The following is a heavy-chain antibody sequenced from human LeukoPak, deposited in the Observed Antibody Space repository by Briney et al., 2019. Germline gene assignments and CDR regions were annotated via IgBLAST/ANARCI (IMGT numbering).Heavy chain of an antibody. D-gene: IGHD2-2*01. CDR2: INDSGDST. J-gene: IGHJ5*02. CDR3: ATAYCSSTSCPT. V-gene: IGHV3-23*01. Sequence: PGGSLRLSCAASGFTFSSYAMSWVRQAPGEGREWVSSINDSGDSTYYADSVKGRFTISRDNSKNTLYLLMNNLRAEDTAIFYCATAYCSSTSCPTWGQGTLVTVSS. CDR1: GFTFSSYA.